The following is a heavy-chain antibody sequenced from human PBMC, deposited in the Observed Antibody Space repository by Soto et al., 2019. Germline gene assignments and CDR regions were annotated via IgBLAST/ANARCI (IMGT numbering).Heavy chain of an antibody. D-gene: IGHD1-26*01. CDR3: ASTSGRGSYFFAFDI. J-gene: IGHJ3*02. CDR2: IYYSGST. CDR1: GGSISSYY. V-gene: IGHV4-59*08. Sequence: SETLSLTCTVSGGSISSYYWSWIRQPPGKGLEWIGYIYYSGSTNYNPSLKSRVTISVDTSKNQFSLKLSFVTAADTAVYYCASTSGRGSYFFAFDIWGQGTMVTVSS.